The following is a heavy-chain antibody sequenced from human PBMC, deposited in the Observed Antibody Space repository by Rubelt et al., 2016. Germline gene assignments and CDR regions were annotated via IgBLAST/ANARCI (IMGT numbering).Heavy chain of an antibody. CDR3: ARHGRSRRYYYYYYGMDV. J-gene: IGHJ6*02. D-gene: IGHD1-26*01. Sequence: QVQLQQWGAGLLKPSETLSLTCAVYGGSFSGYYWSWIRQPPGKGLEWIGEINHSGSTNYNPSLKGRATCLVEWSKNQFPRNMSSGTAADTAVYYCARHGRSRRYYYYYYGMDVWGQGTTVTVSS. CDR1: GGSFSGYY. V-gene: IGHV4-34*01. CDR2: INHSGST.